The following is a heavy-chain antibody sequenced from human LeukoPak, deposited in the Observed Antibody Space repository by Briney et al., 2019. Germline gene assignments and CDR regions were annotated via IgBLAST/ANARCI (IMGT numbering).Heavy chain of an antibody. CDR1: GLTFSSYA. J-gene: IGHJ4*02. V-gene: IGHV3-30*09. Sequence: GGSLRLSCAASGLTFSSYAMHWVRQAPGKGLEGVAVISYDGSNKYYADSVKGRFAISRDNSKNTLYLQMNSLRAEDTAVYYCARVVGGSYWPLIDGWGQGTLVTVSS. D-gene: IGHD1-26*01. CDR2: ISYDGSNK. CDR3: ARVVGGSYWPLIDG.